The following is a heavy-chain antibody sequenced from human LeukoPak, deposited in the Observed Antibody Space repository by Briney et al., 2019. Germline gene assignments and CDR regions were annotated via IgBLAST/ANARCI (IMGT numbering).Heavy chain of an antibody. J-gene: IGHJ4*02. D-gene: IGHD6-19*01. V-gene: IGHV3-30*18. Sequence: PGGSLRLSCAASGFTFTNAWMNWVRQAPGKGLEWVAVVSYDGSNKYYADSVKGRFTISRGNSKNTLYLQMNSLRAEDTAVYYCAKDQRSGWYGGAVDYWGQGTLVTVSS. CDR2: VSYDGSNK. CDR3: AKDQRSGWYGGAVDY. CDR1: GFTFTNAW.